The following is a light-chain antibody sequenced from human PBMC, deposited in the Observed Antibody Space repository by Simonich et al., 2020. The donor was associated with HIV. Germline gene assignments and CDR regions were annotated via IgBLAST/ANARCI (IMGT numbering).Light chain of an antibody. CDR3: GTWDSSLSAGRV. CDR1: SSNIGNNN. Sequence: QSVLTQPPSVSAAPGQKVTISCSGSSSNIGNNNVSWYQHLPGTAPKLLIYANKKRPSGIPDRFAGSKSGTSATLGITGLQTGDEADYYCGTWDSSLSAGRVFGGGTKLTVL. J-gene: IGLJ3*02. CDR2: ANK. V-gene: IGLV1-51*01.